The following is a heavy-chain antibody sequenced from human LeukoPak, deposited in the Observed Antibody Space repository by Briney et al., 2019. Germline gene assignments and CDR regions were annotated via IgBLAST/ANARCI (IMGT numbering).Heavy chain of an antibody. CDR1: GGSINGYY. J-gene: IGHJ3*02. Sequence: SETLSPTCTVSGGSINGYYWTWIRQPPGKGLEWIGYIHYTGSSNYDPSVKSRVTISVGTSKNQFSLRLTSVTAADTAVYYCARLKAGANDAYDIWGQGTMVTVSS. D-gene: IGHD1-26*01. V-gene: IGHV4-59*08. CDR2: IHYTGSS. CDR3: ARLKAGANDAYDI.